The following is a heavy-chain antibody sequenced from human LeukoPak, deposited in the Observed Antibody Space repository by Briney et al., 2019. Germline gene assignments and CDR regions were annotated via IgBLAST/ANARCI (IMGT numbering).Heavy chain of an antibody. D-gene: IGHD6-13*01. J-gene: IGHJ4*02. CDR1: GFTFSSYV. V-gene: IGHV3-23*01. CDR3: AERGNSWDLFDY. Sequence: PGGSLRLSCAASGFTFSSYVMSWVRQAPGKGLEWVSNIGGSVGSMFYAASVKGRFAISRDNSKKTLFLQMNNLRVEDTAVYYCAERGNSWDLFDYWGQGTLVTVSS. CDR2: IGGSVGSM.